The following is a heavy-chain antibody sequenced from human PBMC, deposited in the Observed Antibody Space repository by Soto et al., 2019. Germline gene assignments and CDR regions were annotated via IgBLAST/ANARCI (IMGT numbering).Heavy chain of an antibody. CDR2: IYPGDSDT. D-gene: IGHD1-7*01. V-gene: IGHV5-51*01. J-gene: IGHJ3*02. Sequence: GESLKISCKGSGYSFTSYWIGWVRQMPGKGLEWMGIIYPGDSDTRYSPSFQGQVTISGDKSISTAYLQWSSLKASDTAMYYCARRGRAGTAGDAFDIWGQGTVVTVSS. CDR1: GYSFTSYW. CDR3: ARRGRAGTAGDAFDI.